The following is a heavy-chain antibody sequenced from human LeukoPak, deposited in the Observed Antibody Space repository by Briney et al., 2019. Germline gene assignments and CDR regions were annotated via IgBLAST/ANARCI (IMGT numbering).Heavy chain of an antibody. CDR2: INTDGTST. V-gene: IGHV3-74*01. J-gene: IGHJ4*02. D-gene: IGHD2-2*01. Sequence: GGSLRLSCVASGFTFSTYWMHWVRQAPGKGLVWVSRINTDGTSTTYADSVKGRFTISRDNAKNTLYLQMNSLRAEDTAVYYCTRRTSVVPFDYWGQGTLVTVST. CDR3: TRRTSVVPFDY. CDR1: GFTFSTYW.